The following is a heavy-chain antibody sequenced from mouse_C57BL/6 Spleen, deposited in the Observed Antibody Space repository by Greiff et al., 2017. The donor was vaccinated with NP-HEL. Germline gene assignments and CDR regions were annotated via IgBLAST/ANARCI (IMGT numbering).Heavy chain of an antibody. V-gene: IGHV7-3*01. Sequence: EVKLVESGGGLVQPGGSLSLSCAASGFTFTDYYMSWVRQPPGKALEWLGFIRNKANGYTTEYSASVKGRFTISRDNSQSILYLQMNALRAEVSATYYCARGWLQRYWYFDVWGTGTTVTVSS. J-gene: IGHJ1*03. CDR3: ARGWLQRYWYFDV. D-gene: IGHD2-3*01. CDR2: IRNKANGYTT. CDR1: GFTFTDYY.